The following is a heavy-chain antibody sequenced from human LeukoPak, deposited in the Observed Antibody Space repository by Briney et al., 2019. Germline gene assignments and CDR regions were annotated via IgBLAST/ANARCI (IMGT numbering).Heavy chain of an antibody. CDR1: GYTFTSYD. J-gene: IGHJ4*02. CDR3: AIAVAGWDYFDY. D-gene: IGHD6-19*01. V-gene: IGHV1-8*01. CDR2: MNPNSGNT. Sequence: ASVKVSCKASGYTFTSYDINWVRQATGQGLEWMGWMNPNSGNTGYAQKFQGRVTMTRNTSISTAYMELSSLRSEDTAVYYCAIAVAGWDYFDYWGQGTLVTVSS.